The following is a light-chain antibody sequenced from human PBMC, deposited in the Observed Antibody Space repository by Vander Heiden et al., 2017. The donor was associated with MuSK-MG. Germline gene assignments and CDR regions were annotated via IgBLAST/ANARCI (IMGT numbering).Light chain of an antibody. Sequence: QSALTQPASVSGSPGQSITISCTGTSSDVGSDNLVSWYQQPPGEAPKRRIYDVSKRPAGVSNRFSGSKSGNTASLTISGLQAEDEADYYCCSYAGSSTLVFGGGTKLTVL. J-gene: IGLJ2*01. CDR2: DVS. V-gene: IGLV2-23*02. CDR3: CSYAGSSTLV. CDR1: SSDVGSDNL.